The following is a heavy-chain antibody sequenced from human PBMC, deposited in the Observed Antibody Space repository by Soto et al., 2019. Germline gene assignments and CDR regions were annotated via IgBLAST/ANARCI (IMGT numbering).Heavy chain of an antibody. CDR3: ARGPRKSQWGITMIVVVIKSAFDI. J-gene: IGHJ3*02. CDR2: IYYSGST. CDR1: GGSISSGGYY. Sequence: SETLSLTCTVSGGSISSGGYYWSWIRQHPGKGLEWIGYIYYSGSTYYNPSLKSRVTVSVDTSKNQFSLKLSSVTAADTAVYYCARGPRKSQWGITMIVVVIKSAFDIWGQGTMVTVSS. D-gene: IGHD3-22*01. V-gene: IGHV4-31*03.